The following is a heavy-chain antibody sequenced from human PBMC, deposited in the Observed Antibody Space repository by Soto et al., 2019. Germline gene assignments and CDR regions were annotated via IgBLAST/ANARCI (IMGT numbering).Heavy chain of an antibody. CDR2: LSGSGDT. J-gene: IGHJ4*02. D-gene: IGHD3-9*01. CDR1: GFTFNSYA. V-gene: IGHV3-23*01. CDR3: AKDRDGLAYSFAS. Sequence: EVQLLESGGGLVQPGGSLSLSCAVSGFTFNSYAMTWVRQAPGKGLEWVSLLSGSGDTYYADSGKGRFTIPRDNSKNTLYLQMNRLRAEDTAVYYCAKDRDGLAYSFASWGQGTLVTVSS.